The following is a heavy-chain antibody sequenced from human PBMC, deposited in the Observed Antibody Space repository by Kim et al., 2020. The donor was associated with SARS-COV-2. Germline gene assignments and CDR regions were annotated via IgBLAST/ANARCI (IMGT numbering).Heavy chain of an antibody. J-gene: IGHJ5*02. D-gene: IGHD6-19*01. CDR3: AGDWQWQQRSDCFDP. Sequence: AQKLQGRVTMTTDTSTSTAYMELRSLRSDDTAVYYCAGDWQWQQRSDCFDPWGQGTLVTVSS. V-gene: IGHV1-18*01.